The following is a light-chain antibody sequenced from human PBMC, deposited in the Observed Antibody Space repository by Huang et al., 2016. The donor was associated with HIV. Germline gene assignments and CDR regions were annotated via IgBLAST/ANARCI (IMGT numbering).Light chain of an antibody. CDR1: QSVSSN. CDR3: QQYNNWPPIT. J-gene: IGKJ5*01. CDR2: GAS. V-gene: IGKV3-15*01. Sequence: EIVMTQSPATLSVSPGEGATLSCRASQSVSSNLAWYQQKPGQAPRRLIYGASTRATGIPDRYSGSGSGTEFTLTISSLQSEDVAVYYCQQYNNWPPITFGQGTRLEIK.